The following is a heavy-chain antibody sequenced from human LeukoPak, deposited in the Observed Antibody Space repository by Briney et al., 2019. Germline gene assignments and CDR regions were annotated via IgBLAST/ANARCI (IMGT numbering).Heavy chain of an antibody. CDR1: GYTFTSYY. J-gene: IGHJ6*03. V-gene: IGHV1-46*01. CDR2: INPSGGST. Sequence: GASVKVSCKASGYTFTSYYMHWVRQAPGQGLEWMGIINPSGGSTGYAQKFQGRVTMTRDMSTSTVYMELSSLRSEDTAVYYCARDGWNDVYYYYYMDVWGKGITVTVSS. D-gene: IGHD1-1*01. CDR3: ARDGWNDVYYYYYMDV.